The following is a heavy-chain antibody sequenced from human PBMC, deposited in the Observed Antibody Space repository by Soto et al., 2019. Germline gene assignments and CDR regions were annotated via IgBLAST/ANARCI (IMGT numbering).Heavy chain of an antibody. CDR1: GFTFGDYA. J-gene: IGHJ6*02. V-gene: IGHV3-49*03. CDR3: TNPTFEPGQYYYYYGMDV. Sequence: GGSLRLACTASGFTFGDYAMSWFRQAPGKGLEWVGFIRSKAYGGTTEYAASVKGRFTISRDDSKSIAYLQMNSLKTEDTAVYYCTNPTFEPGQYYYYYGMDVWGQGTTVT. CDR2: IRSKAYGGTT. D-gene: IGHD3-3*02.